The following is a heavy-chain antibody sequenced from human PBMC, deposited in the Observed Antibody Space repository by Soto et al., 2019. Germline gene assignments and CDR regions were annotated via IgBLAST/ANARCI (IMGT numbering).Heavy chain of an antibody. V-gene: IGHV4-30-4*01. CDR2: IYYSGST. D-gene: IGHD6-19*01. CDR1: GGSISSGDYY. J-gene: IGHJ5*02. Sequence: PSETLSLTCTVSGGSISSGDYYWSWIRQPPGKGLEWIGYIYYSGSTYYNPSLKSRVTISVDTSKNQFSLKLSSVTAADTAVYYCARTGYSSGWYTEAYNWFDPWGQGTLVTV. CDR3: ARTGYSSGWYTEAYNWFDP.